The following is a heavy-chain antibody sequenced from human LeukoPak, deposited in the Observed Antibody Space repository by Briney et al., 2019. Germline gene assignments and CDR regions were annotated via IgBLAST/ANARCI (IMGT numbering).Heavy chain of an antibody. D-gene: IGHD6-19*01. CDR2: INQDGSEK. V-gene: IGHV3-7*01. Sequence: GGSLRLSCAASRFPFSNYWMNWVRQAPGKGLEWVANINQDGSEKFYVDSVKGRFIISRDNAKNSLYLQFNSLRAEDTAVYYCAKWLGSSGWYYFDYWGQGTLVTVSS. CDR3: AKWLGSSGWYYFDY. CDR1: RFPFSNYW. J-gene: IGHJ4*02.